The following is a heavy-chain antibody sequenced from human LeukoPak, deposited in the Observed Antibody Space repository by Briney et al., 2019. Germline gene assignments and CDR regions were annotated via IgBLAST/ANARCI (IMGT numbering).Heavy chain of an antibody. D-gene: IGHD5-12*01. J-gene: IGHJ3*02. CDR1: GCTFSSYA. CDR3: ARAYVDIVATIEAFDI. V-gene: IGHV1-69*13. Sequence: ASVKLSCKASGCTFSSYAISWVRQAPGQGLEWMGGIIPIFGTANYAEKVQGRVTITGDESTSTAYMELSSLRSEDTAVYYCARAYVDIVATIEAFDIWGQGTMVTVSS. CDR2: IIPIFGTA.